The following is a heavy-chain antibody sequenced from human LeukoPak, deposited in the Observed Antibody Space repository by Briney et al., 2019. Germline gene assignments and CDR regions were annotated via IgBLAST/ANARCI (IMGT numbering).Heavy chain of an antibody. CDR2: IASDGRDK. V-gene: IGHV3-30*18. J-gene: IGHJ4*02. Sequence: GGSLRLSCAASGFIFSSYGMHWVRQAPGKGLEWVAVIASDGRDKKYVDSVKGRFTISRENSKNTLYLQMNSLRAEDTAVYYCAKDGQIAAAAYYFDYWGQGTLVTVSS. D-gene: IGHD6-13*01. CDR1: GFIFSSYG. CDR3: AKDGQIAAAAYYFDY.